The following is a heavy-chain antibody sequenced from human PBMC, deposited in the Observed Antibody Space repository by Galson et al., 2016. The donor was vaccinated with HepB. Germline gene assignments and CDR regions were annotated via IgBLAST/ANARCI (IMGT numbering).Heavy chain of an antibody. CDR1: GHSISSAYW. J-gene: IGHJ4*02. CDR3: ASKYTVLDY. D-gene: IGHD4-17*01. Sequence: SETLSLTCVVSGHSISSAYWWSWVRQPPGEGLEWIGEIYQSGTTNYNPSLEGRVTISVDKAKNQFSLSLTSLTAADTAVYYCASKYTVLDYWGQGTLATVSS. CDR2: IYQSGTT. V-gene: IGHV4-4*02.